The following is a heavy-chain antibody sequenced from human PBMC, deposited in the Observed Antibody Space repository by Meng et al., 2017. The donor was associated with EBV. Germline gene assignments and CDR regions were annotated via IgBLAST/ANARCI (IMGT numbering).Heavy chain of an antibody. Sequence: VRLVGPGGAPVRPGVHLRLSCADSGFFLGRLWMHWLRQGPGKGLVWVARTNDDGGITNYADSVKGRFIISRDNTRNTLYLQMNSLRDEDTAVYFCSRDLAGPFDDWGQGTLVTVSS. CDR2: TNDDGGIT. J-gene: IGHJ4*02. CDR1: GFFLGRLW. V-gene: IGHV3-74*01. CDR3: SRDLAGPFDD.